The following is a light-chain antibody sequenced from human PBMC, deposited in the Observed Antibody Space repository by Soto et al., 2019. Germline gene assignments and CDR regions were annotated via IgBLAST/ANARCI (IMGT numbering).Light chain of an antibody. CDR2: NIN. V-gene: IGLV7-43*01. Sequence: HTVVTQEPSLTVSPGGTVTLTCASSTGAVTSAYYPNWFQQKPGQAPRALIYNINNRHSWTPARFSGSLLGGKAALTLSGVQPEDEAEYYCLLYDGGAVVFGGGTKLTVL. CDR3: LLYDGGAVV. CDR1: TGAVTSAYY. J-gene: IGLJ2*01.